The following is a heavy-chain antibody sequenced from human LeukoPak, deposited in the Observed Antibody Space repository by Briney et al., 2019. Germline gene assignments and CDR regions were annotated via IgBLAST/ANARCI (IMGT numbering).Heavy chain of an antibody. J-gene: IGHJ6*02. Sequence: GGSLRLSCAASGFTFSSYSMNWVRQAPGKGLEWVSSISSSSSYIYYADSVKGRFTISRDNAKNSLYLQMNSLRAEDTAVYYCARAYCSGGSCYFHYYYYYGMDVWGQGTTVTVFS. CDR2: ISSSSSYI. D-gene: IGHD2-15*01. CDR3: ARAYCSGGSCYFHYYYYYGMDV. CDR1: GFTFSSYS. V-gene: IGHV3-21*01.